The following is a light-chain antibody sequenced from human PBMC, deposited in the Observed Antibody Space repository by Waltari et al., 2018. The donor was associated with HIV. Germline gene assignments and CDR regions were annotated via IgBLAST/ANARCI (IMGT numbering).Light chain of an antibody. J-gene: IGLJ3*02. CDR1: SSDVGGYNY. Sequence: QSAQTQPRSVSGSPGQSVTISCTGTSSDVGGYNYVSWYQQPPGKAPKLMIFDVSQRPSGVPDRFSGSKSGNTASLTISGLQAEDEADYYCCSYAGSYTFEVFGGGTKLTVL. V-gene: IGLV2-11*01. CDR2: DVS. CDR3: CSYAGSYTFEV.